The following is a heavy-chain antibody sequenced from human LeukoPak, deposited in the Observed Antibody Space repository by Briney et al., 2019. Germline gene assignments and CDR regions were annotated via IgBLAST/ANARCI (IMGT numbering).Heavy chain of an antibody. CDR2: ISSNSSTI. Sequence: GGSLRLSCAASGFTFSSYSMNWVRQAPGKGLEWVSYISSNSSTIYYADSVKGRFTISRDNAKNSLYLQMNSLRAEDTAVYYCARMNPVTPYYYYYMDVWGKGTTVTVSS. CDR1: GFTFSSYS. V-gene: IGHV3-48*04. J-gene: IGHJ6*03. CDR3: ARMNPVTPYYYYYMDV. D-gene: IGHD4-11*01.